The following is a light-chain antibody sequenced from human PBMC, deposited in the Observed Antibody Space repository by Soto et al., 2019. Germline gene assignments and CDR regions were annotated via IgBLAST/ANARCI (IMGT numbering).Light chain of an antibody. Sequence: AIQLTQSPSSLSASVGDRVTITCRASQSISSYLNWYQQKPGEAPKILIYDASALPRGVPSRFSGSGSGTEFTLTISSLHPDDFATYYCQQYNSYWTLGQGTKVDIK. CDR1: QSISSY. V-gene: IGKV1-13*02. J-gene: IGKJ1*01. CDR2: DAS. CDR3: QQYNSYWT.